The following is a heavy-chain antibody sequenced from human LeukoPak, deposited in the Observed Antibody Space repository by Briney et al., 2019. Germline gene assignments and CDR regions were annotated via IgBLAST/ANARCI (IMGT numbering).Heavy chain of an antibody. D-gene: IGHD1-26*01. CDR3: ARGEVFDY. CDR1: GFTFSSYA. Sequence: GGSLRLSCAASGFTFSSYAMSWVRQAPGKGLEWVSIIYSGDSTFYADSVKGRFTISRDNSNTLYLQMNSLRAEDTAVYYCARGEVFDYWGQGTLVTVSS. J-gene: IGHJ4*02. CDR2: IYSGDST. V-gene: IGHV3-66*01.